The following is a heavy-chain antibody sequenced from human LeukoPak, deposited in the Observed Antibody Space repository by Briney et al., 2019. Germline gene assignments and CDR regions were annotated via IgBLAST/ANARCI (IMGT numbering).Heavy chain of an antibody. CDR3: ARVRYMDV. J-gene: IGHJ6*03. CDR1: GFTFSSLW. Sequence: GGSLRLSCAVSGFTFSSLWMNWVRQAPGKGLEWVANIKEDGSEKNYVDSVKGRFTISRDNAKNSLYLQMNSLRAEDTAVYYCARVRYMDVWGKGTTVTVCS. CDR2: IKEDGSEK. V-gene: IGHV3-7*01.